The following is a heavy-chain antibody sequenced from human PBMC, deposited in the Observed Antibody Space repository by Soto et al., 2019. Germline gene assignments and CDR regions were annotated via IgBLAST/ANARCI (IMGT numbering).Heavy chain of an antibody. CDR2: TSSDEGTK. CDR3: AREVVLTEWYFDN. CDR1: GFTFSSYS. J-gene: IGHJ4*02. Sequence: QVHVLESGGGVVQPGGSLRLSSATSGFTFSSYSMHWFRQAPGKGLEWVAATSSDEGTKLYADSVKGRFTVSRDNSKNTLYLQMNSLRPEDTAVYYCAREVVLTEWYFDNWGQGILVTVSS. V-gene: IGHV3-30-3*01. D-gene: IGHD2-21*01.